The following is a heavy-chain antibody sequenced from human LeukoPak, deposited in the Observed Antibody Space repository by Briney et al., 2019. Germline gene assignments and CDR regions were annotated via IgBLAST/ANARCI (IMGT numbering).Heavy chain of an antibody. CDR3: ARMPLADFDWLLSTPDFDY. Sequence: SETLSLTCAVYGGSFSGYYWSWIRQPPGKGLEWIGEINHSGSTNYNPSLKSRVTISVDTSKNQFSLKLSSVTAADTAVYYCARMPLADFDWLLSTPDFDYWGQGTLVTVSS. V-gene: IGHV4-34*01. D-gene: IGHD3-9*01. J-gene: IGHJ4*02. CDR1: GGSFSGYY. CDR2: INHSGST.